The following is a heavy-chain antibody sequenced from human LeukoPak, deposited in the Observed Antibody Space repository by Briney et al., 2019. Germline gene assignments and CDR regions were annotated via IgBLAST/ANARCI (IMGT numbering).Heavy chain of an antibody. Sequence: GGSLRLSCAASGFTVSSNCMNWVRQAPGKGLEWVSVIYSDGSRYYADSVKGRFTISRDNSKNTLFPQMNSLRAEDTAVYYCTTASSITAAGYFQYWGQGTLVTVSS. CDR1: GFTVSSNC. CDR2: IYSDGSR. D-gene: IGHD6-13*01. CDR3: TTASSITAAGYFQY. V-gene: IGHV3-66*01. J-gene: IGHJ1*01.